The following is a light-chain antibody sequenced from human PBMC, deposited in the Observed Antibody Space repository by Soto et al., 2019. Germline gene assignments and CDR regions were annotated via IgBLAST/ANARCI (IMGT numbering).Light chain of an antibody. CDR2: DVT. J-gene: IGLJ3*02. Sequence: QSVLTQPPSASGSPGQSVTISCTGTSSDIGVYNYVSWYQQHPGKAPKLMISDVTKRPSGVPDRFSGSKSGNTASLTVSGLQAEDEADYYCTSYAGSNIWVFGGGTKLTVL. CDR3: TSYAGSNIWV. CDR1: SSDIGVYNY. V-gene: IGLV2-8*01.